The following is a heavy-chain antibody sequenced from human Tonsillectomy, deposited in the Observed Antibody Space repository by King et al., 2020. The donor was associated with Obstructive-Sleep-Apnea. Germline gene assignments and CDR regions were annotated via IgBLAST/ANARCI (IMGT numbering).Heavy chain of an antibody. Sequence: DVQLVESGGDLVQPGGSLRLSCAASGITLSSYAMSWVRQAPGRGLEWVAGINTVDTPFYVDSVKGRFTISRDNSKNIIYLQLNSLRAEDTAVYYCANDSPVFQGGGCWGRGTLVIVSS. V-gene: IGHV3-23*03. D-gene: IGHD2/OR15-2a*01. CDR2: INTVDTP. J-gene: IGHJ2*01. CDR3: ANDSPVFQGGGC. CDR1: GITLSSYA.